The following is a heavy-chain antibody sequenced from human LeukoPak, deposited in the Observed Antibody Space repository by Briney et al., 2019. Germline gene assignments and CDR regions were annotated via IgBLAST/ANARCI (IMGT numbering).Heavy chain of an antibody. Sequence: GALRLSCAASGFTFSSYSVNWVRQGPGKGLEWVSYISSSGHTIYYAESVKGRFSISRDNAKNSLYLQMNSLRADDTAVYYCARVGSYYDSSGYVLYWGQGTLVTVSS. CDR3: ARVGSYYDSSGYVLY. CDR1: GFTFSSYS. V-gene: IGHV3-48*01. CDR2: ISSSGHTI. D-gene: IGHD3-22*01. J-gene: IGHJ4*02.